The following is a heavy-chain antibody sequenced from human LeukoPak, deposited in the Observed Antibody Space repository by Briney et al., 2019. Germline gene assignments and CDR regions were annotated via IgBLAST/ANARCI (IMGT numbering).Heavy chain of an antibody. CDR2: ISAYNGNT. CDR1: GYTFTSYG. CDR3: AREGGYYDILTGRYYYYYYMDV. Sequence: ASVKVSCKASGYTFTSYGISWVRQAPGQGLEWMGRISAYNGNTNYVQKFQGRVTITADESTSTAYMELSSLRSEDTAVYYCAREGGYYDILTGRYYYYYYMDVWGKGTTVTISS. V-gene: IGHV1-18*01. J-gene: IGHJ6*03. D-gene: IGHD3-9*01.